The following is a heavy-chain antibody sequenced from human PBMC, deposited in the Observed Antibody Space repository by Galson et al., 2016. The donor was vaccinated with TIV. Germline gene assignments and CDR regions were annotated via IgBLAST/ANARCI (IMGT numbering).Heavy chain of an antibody. V-gene: IGHV3-23*01. CDR1: GFTFSSYA. J-gene: IGHJ6*02. D-gene: IGHD3-22*01. CDR2: ISASGGST. Sequence: SLRLSCAASGFTFSSYAMSWVRQAPGKGLEWVSAISASGGSTYYADSVKGWFTISRDNSKKTVYMQMNSLRAEDTAVYYCAKVPSSGFYYYYGMDVWSQGTTVTVSS. CDR3: AKVPSSGFYYYYGMDV.